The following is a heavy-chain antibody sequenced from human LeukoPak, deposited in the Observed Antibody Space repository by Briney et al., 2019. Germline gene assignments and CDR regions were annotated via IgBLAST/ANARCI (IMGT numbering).Heavy chain of an antibody. CDR3: ARGKDDSSGYYYVIDY. CDR2: INPNSGGT. CDR1: GYTFTGYY. V-gene: IGHV1-2*02. Sequence: GASVKVSCKASGYTFTGYYMHWVRQAPGQGLEWMGWINPNSGGTNYAQKFQGRVTMTRDTSISTAYMELSRLRSDDTAVYYCARGKDDSSGYYYVIDYWGQGTLVTVSS. J-gene: IGHJ4*02. D-gene: IGHD3-22*01.